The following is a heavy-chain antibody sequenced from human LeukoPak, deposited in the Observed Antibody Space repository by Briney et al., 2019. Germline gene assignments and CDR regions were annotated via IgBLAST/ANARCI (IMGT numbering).Heavy chain of an antibody. CDR1: GGSFSGYY. CDR2: INHSGST. D-gene: IGHD3-3*01. CDR3: AREGVWDVLRFLEWLTGGGMDV. Sequence: PSETLSLTCAVYGGSFSGYYWSWIHQPPGKGLEWIGEINHSGSTNYNPSLKSRVTISVDTSKNQFSLKLSSVTAADTAVYYCAREGVWDVLRFLEWLTGGGMDVWGQGTTVTVSS. V-gene: IGHV4-34*01. J-gene: IGHJ6*02.